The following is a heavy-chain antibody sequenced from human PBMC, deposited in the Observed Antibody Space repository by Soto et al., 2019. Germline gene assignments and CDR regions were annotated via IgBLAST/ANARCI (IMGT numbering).Heavy chain of an antibody. Sequence: TLSLTCTVSGVSISSGGYSWSWIRQPPGKGLEWIGYSYHSGSTYYNPSLKRRVTISVDRSKNQFSLKLSSVTAADTAVYYCASYQLPYNWFDPWGQGTLVTVSS. CDR1: GVSISSGGYS. CDR3: ASYQLPYNWFDP. J-gene: IGHJ5*02. V-gene: IGHV4-30-2*01. D-gene: IGHD2-2*01. CDR2: SYHSGST.